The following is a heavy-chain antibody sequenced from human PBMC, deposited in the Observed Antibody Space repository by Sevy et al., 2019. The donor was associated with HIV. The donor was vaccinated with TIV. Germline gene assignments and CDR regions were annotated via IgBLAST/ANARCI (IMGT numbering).Heavy chain of an antibody. CDR1: GFTFSNYG. CDR2: ISYDGSNK. J-gene: IGHJ4*02. Sequence: GGSLRLSCAASGFTFSNYGIHWVRQAPGKGLEWVAIISYDGSNKYYADSVKGRFTISRDNSKNTLYLQMNSLRAEDTAVYYCAKEGRYDSSGYYVYWGQGPLVTVSS. V-gene: IGHV3-30*18. D-gene: IGHD3-22*01. CDR3: AKEGRYDSSGYYVY.